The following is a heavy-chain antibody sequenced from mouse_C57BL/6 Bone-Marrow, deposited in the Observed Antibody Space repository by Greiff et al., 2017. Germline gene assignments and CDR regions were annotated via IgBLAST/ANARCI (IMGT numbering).Heavy chain of an antibody. CDR2: ILPGSGST. CDR1: GYTFTGYW. Sequence: QVQLKESGAELVKPGASVKLSCKATGYTFTGYWMEWVKQRPGHGLEWIGAILPGSGSTNNNEKFKGKVTCTADKSSTTAYMQLSSLTTEDSAIYYCARGNYYDGYAIDYWGQGTSVTVSS. J-gene: IGHJ4*01. CDR3: ARGNYYDGYAIDY. V-gene: IGHV1-9*01. D-gene: IGHD1-1*01.